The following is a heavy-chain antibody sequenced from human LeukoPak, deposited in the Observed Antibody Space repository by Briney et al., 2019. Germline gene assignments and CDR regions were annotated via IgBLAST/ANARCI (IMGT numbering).Heavy chain of an antibody. CDR1: GGTFSSYA. V-gene: IGHV1-69*05. D-gene: IGHD2-21*02. CDR3: ARWSGAYCGGDCYSGYFDY. J-gene: IGHJ4*02. CDR2: IIPIFGTA. Sequence: ASVKVSCKASGGTFSSYAISWVRQAPGQGLEWMGRIIPIFGTANYAQKFQGRVTITTDESTSTAYMELSSLRSEDTAVYYCARWSGAYCGGDCYSGYFDYWGQGTLVTVSS.